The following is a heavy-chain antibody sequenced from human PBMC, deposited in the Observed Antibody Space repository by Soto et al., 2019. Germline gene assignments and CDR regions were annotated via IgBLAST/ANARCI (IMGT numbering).Heavy chain of an antibody. CDR1: GDYVTNYF. CDR3: ARDPGYCTNGVCPIFDF. J-gene: IGHJ4*02. V-gene: IGHV4-59*02. D-gene: IGHD2-8*01. Sequence: XETLSLTFTVSGDYVTNYFWSWMRQPPGKGLEWIGHMYHGGRTNYSPSLKSRVTMSLDSSKNQFSLNLSSVTAADTAVYFCARDPGYCTNGVCPIFDFWGQGVLVTVSS. CDR2: MYHGGRT.